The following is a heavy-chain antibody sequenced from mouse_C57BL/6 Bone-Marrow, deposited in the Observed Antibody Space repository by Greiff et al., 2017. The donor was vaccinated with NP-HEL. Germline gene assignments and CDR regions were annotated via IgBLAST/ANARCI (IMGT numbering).Heavy chain of an antibody. CDR2: IYPRGGCT. D-gene: IGHD1-1*01. Sequence: VQLQQSGPELVKPGASVKLSCKASGYTFTSYDINWVKQRPGQGLEWIGCIYPRGGCTKYNEKFKGKATLNVDKFFSTAYMELRSLTYEDSAVYFCARGFYCYGSSYDDFDDWGKGTTVT. V-gene: IGHV1-85*01. J-gene: IGHJ2*01. CDR1: GYTFTSYD. CDR3: ARGFYCYGSSYDDFDD.